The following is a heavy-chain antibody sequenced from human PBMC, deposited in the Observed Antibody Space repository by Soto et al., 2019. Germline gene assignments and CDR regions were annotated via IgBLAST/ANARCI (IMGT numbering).Heavy chain of an antibody. CDR1: GGSFSGYY. CDR3: ARGTLWFGELLPNWFDP. V-gene: IGHV4-34*01. D-gene: IGHD3-10*01. J-gene: IGHJ5*02. CDR2: INHSGST. Sequence: PSETLSLTCAVYGGSFSGYYWSWIRQPPGKGLEWIGEINHSGSTNYNPSLKSRVTISVDTSKNQFSLKLSSVTAADTAVYYCARGTLWFGELLPNWFDPWGQGTPVTVYS.